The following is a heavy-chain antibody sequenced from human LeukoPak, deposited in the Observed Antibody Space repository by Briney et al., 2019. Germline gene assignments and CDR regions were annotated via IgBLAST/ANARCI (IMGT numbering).Heavy chain of an antibody. D-gene: IGHD6-13*01. Sequence: SETLSLTCTVSGYSITSGYYWGWIRQPPGKGLEWIGIIYHTGSTYYNPSLKSRVTMSVDESKNEFSLKLTSVTAADTAVYYCARFHTSSWFFDSWGQGILVTVSS. J-gene: IGHJ4*02. V-gene: IGHV4-38-2*02. CDR1: GYSITSGYY. CDR2: IYHTGST. CDR3: ARFHTSSWFFDS.